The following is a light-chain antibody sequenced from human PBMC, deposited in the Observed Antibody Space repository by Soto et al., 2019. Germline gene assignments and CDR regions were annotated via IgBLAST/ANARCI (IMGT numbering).Light chain of an antibody. CDR1: SSDVGGYNC. Sequence: QSALTQPRSVSGSPGQSVTISCIGTSSDVGGYNCVSWFRKYPGEAPKLIIYDVNKRPSGVPDRFSGSRSGSTASLTISGLQADDEADYYCCPYAGSGIFVVFGEGTKLTVL. V-gene: IGLV2-11*01. CDR2: DVN. CDR3: CPYAGSGIFVV. J-gene: IGLJ3*02.